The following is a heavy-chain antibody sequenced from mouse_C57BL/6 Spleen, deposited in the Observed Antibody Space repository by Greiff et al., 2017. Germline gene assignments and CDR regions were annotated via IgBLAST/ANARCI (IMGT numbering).Heavy chain of an antibody. Sequence: QVQLQQSGPELVKPGASVKISCKASGYAFSSSWMNWVKQRPGKGLEWIGRIYPGDGDTNYNGKFKGKATLTADKSTSTAYRQLSSLTSEDSAVYCCARRAVVATRNAMDYWGQGTSVTVSS. CDR3: ARRAVVATRNAMDY. J-gene: IGHJ4*01. CDR1: GYAFSSSW. D-gene: IGHD1-1*01. CDR2: IYPGDGDT. V-gene: IGHV1-82*01.